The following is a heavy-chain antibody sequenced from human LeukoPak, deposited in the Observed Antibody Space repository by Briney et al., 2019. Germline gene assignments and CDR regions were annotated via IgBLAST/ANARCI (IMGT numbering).Heavy chain of an antibody. V-gene: IGHV3-33*01. Sequence: GRSLRLSCAASGFTFSSYGMHWVRQAPGKGLEWVAVIWYDGSNKYYADSVKGRSTISRDNSKNTLYLQMNSLRAEDTAVYYCARDTNYLSGGVLGYWGQGTLVTVSS. CDR3: ARDTNYLSGGVLGY. CDR1: GFTFSSYG. D-gene: IGHD5-24*01. J-gene: IGHJ4*02. CDR2: IWYDGSNK.